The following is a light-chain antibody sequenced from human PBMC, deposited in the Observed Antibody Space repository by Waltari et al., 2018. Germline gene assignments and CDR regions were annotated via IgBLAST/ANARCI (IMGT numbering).Light chain of an antibody. V-gene: IGKV3-15*01. J-gene: IGKJ4*01. CDR2: GAS. CDR3: QQYNNWPRT. CDR1: QSVTSK. Sequence: EIVMTQSPATLSVSPGERATLSCRASQSVTSKLAWYQQKPGQAPRLLFYGASTRATGIPARFSGSGSWTEFTLTISSLQSEDFAVYYCQQYNNWPRTFCGGTKVEIK.